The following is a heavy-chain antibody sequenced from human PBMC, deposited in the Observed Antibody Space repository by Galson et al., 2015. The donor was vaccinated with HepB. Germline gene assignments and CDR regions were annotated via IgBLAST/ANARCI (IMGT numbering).Heavy chain of an antibody. CDR1: GFTFSTHA. CDR2: IGVSGGGT. V-gene: IGHV3-23*01. CDR3: AKRLLTAADTFFDY. D-gene: IGHD6-13*01. J-gene: IGHJ4*02. Sequence: SLRLSCAASGFTFSTHAMSWVRQAPGKGLEWVSAIGVSGGGTFYADSVKGRFTISRGNSKNTLYLQMNSLRAEDTAVYYCAKRLLTAADTFFDYWGQGTLVTVSS.